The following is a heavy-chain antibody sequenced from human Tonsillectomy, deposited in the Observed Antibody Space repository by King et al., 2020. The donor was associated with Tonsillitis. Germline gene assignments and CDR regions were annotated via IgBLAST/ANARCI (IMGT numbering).Heavy chain of an antibody. CDR1: GGSFTDYY. V-gene: IGHV4-34*01. J-gene: IGHJ6*03. CDR3: AREGSGSSYIGPGGYYYMDV. Sequence: QVQLQQWGAGLLKPSETLSLTCAVYGGSFTDYYWSWIRQSPGEGLEWIAKINHSADTNYNPSLQSRVTISVDTSKNQFSLKLSSVTAADTAVYYCAREGSGSSYIGPGGYYYMDVWGKGTTVTVSS. D-gene: IGHD3-10*01. CDR2: INHSADT.